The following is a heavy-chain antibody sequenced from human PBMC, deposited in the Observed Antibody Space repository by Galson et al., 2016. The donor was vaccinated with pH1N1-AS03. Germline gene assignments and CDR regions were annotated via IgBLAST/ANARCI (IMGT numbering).Heavy chain of an antibody. Sequence: SVKVSCKASGYTFTNYGISWVRQAPGQGLEYMGWIGTYTIYAQKLQGRVTMTTDTSTSTAYMELRSLTSDDTSVYYCARGFLEAVIDYWGQGSLVTVSS. V-gene: IGHV1-18*01. CDR3: ARGFLEAVIDY. CDR1: GYTFTNYG. CDR2: IGTYT. D-gene: IGHD3-3*01. J-gene: IGHJ4*02.